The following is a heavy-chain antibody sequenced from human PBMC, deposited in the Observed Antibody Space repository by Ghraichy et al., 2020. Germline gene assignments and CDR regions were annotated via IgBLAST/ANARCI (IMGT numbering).Heavy chain of an antibody. CDR3: ARDGDSSSPYYYYGMDV. Sequence: TLSLTCTVSGGSISSGGYYWSWIRQHPGKGLEWIGYIYYSGSTYYNPSLKSRVTISVDTSKNQFSLKLSSVTAADTAVYYCARDGDSSSPYYYYGMDVWGQGTTVTVSS. D-gene: IGHD6-6*01. J-gene: IGHJ6*02. CDR1: GGSISSGGYY. V-gene: IGHV4-31*03. CDR2: IYYSGST.